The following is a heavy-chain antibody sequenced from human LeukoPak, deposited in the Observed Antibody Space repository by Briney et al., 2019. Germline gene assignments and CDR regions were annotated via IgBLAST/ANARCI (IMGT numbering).Heavy chain of an antibody. CDR3: ARGVKGYCSGGSCHLLGY. Sequence: ASVKVSCKASGYTFTGYYMHWVRQAPGQGLEWMGWINPNSGGTNYAQKFQGRVTMTRDTSISTAYMELSRLRSDDTAVYYCARGVKGYCSGGSCHLLGYWGQGTLVTVSS. V-gene: IGHV1-2*02. CDR2: INPNSGGT. J-gene: IGHJ4*02. D-gene: IGHD2-15*01. CDR1: GYTFTGYY.